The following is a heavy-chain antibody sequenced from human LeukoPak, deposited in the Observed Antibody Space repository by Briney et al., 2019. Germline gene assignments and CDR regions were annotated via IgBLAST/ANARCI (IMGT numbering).Heavy chain of an antibody. CDR3: ARDGSD. J-gene: IGHJ4*02. Sequence: GGSLRLSCAASGFTFSSHWMHWVRQAPGKGLVWVSRIKGDGSSTSYADSVKGRLTISRDNSMNTLYLQMDSLRDEDTAVYYCARDGSDWGQGTLVTVSS. CDR2: IKGDGSST. CDR1: GFTFSSHW. D-gene: IGHD2-2*03. V-gene: IGHV3-74*01.